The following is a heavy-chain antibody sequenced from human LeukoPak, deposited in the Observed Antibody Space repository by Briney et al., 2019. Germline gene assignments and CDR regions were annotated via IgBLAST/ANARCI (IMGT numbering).Heavy chain of an antibody. CDR1: GFTFSDYY. J-gene: IGHJ4*02. V-gene: IGHV3-11*05. D-gene: IGHD4-17*01. Sequence: GGSLRLSCAASGFTFSDYYMSWIRQAPGKGLEGVSYIGRTSSYTNYADSVKGLFSISRDNAKNSLYLQMNSLGAEDTAVYFCAREYYGKFEYWGQGTLVTVSS. CDR3: AREYYGKFEY. CDR2: IGRTSSYT.